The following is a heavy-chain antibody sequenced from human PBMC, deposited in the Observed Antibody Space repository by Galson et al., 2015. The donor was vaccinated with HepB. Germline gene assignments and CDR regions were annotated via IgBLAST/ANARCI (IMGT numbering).Heavy chain of an antibody. V-gene: IGHV1-18*01. CDR2: ISAYNGNT. D-gene: IGHD4-17*01. CDR3: ARYDAVTRGPPLDY. Sequence: SVKVSCKASGYTFTSYGISWVRQAPGQGLEWMGWISAYNGNTNYAQKLQGRVTMTTDKSTSTAYMELSRLRSDDTAVYYCARYDAVTRGPPLDYWGQGTLVTVSS. J-gene: IGHJ4*02. CDR1: GYTFTSYG.